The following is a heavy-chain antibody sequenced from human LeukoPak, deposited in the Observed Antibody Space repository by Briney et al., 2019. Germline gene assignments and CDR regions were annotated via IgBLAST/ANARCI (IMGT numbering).Heavy chain of an antibody. Sequence: ASVTVSCTASVYTFTSYDINWVRQATGQGLEWMGWMNPNSGSTGYAQKFQGRVTITRNTSISTAYMELSGLRSEDTGVYYCARGRSTGYPYYFEYWGQGTLVTVSS. D-gene: IGHD5-12*01. V-gene: IGHV1-8*03. CDR3: ARGRSTGYPYYFEY. CDR1: VYTFTSYD. CDR2: MNPNSGST. J-gene: IGHJ4*02.